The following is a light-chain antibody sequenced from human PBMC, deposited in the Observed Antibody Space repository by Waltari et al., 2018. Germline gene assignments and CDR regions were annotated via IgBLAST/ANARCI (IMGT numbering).Light chain of an antibody. CDR3: QQYYTTPCT. V-gene: IGKV4-1*01. J-gene: IGKJ2*02. Sequence: IVLTQSPDSLALSLGERATISCRSSQSVLSSTNSNNYLAWYQQRPGQRPKLLFYWASTRVSGVPDRMDGIGSGTDSTLTISSLQAEDLAVYYCQQYYTTPCTLGQGTRLEIK. CDR2: WAS. CDR1: QSVLSSTNSNNY.